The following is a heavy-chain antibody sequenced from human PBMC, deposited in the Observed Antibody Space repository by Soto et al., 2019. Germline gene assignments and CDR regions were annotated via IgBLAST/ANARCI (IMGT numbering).Heavy chain of an antibody. J-gene: IGHJ4*02. D-gene: IGHD6-19*01. V-gene: IGHV3-21*03. CDR3: ARDGGGYATGWFAN. Sequence: GSLRLSCAAFGFSFSSYTMNWVRQAPGKGLEWVSFISGSGSDIHYADSVRGRFTVSRDNAENSLYLQMNSLRADDTAVYYCARDGGGYATGWFANWGQGTLVTVSS. CDR1: GFSFSSYT. CDR2: ISGSGSDI.